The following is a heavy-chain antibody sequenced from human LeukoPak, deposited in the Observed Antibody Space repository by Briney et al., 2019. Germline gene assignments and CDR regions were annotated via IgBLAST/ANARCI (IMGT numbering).Heavy chain of an antibody. J-gene: IGHJ5*02. CDR2: IVVGSGNT. Sequence: TSVKVSCKASGFTSTSPAMQWVRQARGQRLEWIGWIVVGSGNTNYAQKFQERVTITRDMSTSTAYMELSSLRSEDTAVYYCAASYYYDSSFSWFDPWGQGTLVTVSS. CDR3: AASYYYDSSFSWFDP. D-gene: IGHD3-22*01. CDR1: GFTSTSPA. V-gene: IGHV1-58*02.